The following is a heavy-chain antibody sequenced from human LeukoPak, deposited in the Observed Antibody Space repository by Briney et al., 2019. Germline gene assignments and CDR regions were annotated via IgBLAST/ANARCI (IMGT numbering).Heavy chain of an antibody. D-gene: IGHD3-22*01. V-gene: IGHV3-30-3*01. J-gene: IGHJ4*02. Sequence: PGGSLRLSCAASGFTFSSYAMHWVRQAAGKGLEWVAVISYDGSNKYYADSVKGRFTISRDNSKNTLYLQMNSLRAEDTAVYYCASLYYDSSGYYYEDYWGQGTLVTVSS. CDR2: ISYDGSNK. CDR3: ASLYYDSSGYYYEDY. CDR1: GFTFSSYA.